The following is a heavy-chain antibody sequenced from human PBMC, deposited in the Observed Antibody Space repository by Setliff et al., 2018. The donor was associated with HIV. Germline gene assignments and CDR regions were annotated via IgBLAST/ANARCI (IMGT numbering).Heavy chain of an antibody. Sequence: ASVKVSCKASGFSFSAYYIHWVRQAPGRGLEWMGWISPKNGDTSYSQKFQGRVTMTRDTSTNTAYMELNRLSFDDTAVFYCARFPVLGGMDVWGQGTTVTVSS. CDR1: GFSFSAYY. J-gene: IGHJ6*02. D-gene: IGHD1-20*01. CDR3: ARFPVLGGMDV. V-gene: IGHV1-2*02. CDR2: ISPKNGDT.